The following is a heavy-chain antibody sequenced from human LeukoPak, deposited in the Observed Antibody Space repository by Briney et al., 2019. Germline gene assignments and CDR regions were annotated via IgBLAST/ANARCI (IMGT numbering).Heavy chain of an antibody. D-gene: IGHD3-9*01. CDR3: ARETTYYDILTGPGTMYFDY. CDR1: GYTFTGYY. CDR2: INPSGGST. Sequence: ASVKVSCKASGYTFTGYYMHWVRQAPGQGLEWMGIINPSGGSTSYAQKFQGRVTMTRDTSTSAVYMELSSLRSEDTAVYYCARETTYYDILTGPGTMYFDYWGQGTLVTVSS. V-gene: IGHV1-46*01. J-gene: IGHJ4*02.